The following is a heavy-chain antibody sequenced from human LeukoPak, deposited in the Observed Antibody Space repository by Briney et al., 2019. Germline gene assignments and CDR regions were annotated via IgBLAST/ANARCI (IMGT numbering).Heavy chain of an antibody. CDR2: ISYDGSNK. Sequence: PGGSLRLSCAASGFTFSSYGMHWVRQAPGKGLEWVAVISYDGSNKYYADSVKGRFTISRDNSKNTLYLQMNSLRAGDTAVYYCARHFGTGDNFDYWGQGTLLIVSS. D-gene: IGHD1-1*01. J-gene: IGHJ4*02. V-gene: IGHV3-30*03. CDR3: ARHFGTGDNFDY. CDR1: GFTFSSYG.